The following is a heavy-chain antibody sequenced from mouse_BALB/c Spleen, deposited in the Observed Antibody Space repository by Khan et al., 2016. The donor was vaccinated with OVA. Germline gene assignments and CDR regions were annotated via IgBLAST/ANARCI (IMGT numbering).Heavy chain of an antibody. CDR1: SYSFTGYF. J-gene: IGHJ2*01. CDR2: INPHIGET. V-gene: IGHV1-20*02. CDR3: TRIYGSDFDY. Sequence: EVQLQQSGPELVKPGASVKISCKASSYSFTGYFMSWVMQSHGKSLEWIGRINPHIGETLYNQKFKGKATLTVDESSSTAPMELRSLASEDSAGYYCTRIYGSDFDYWGQGTPLTVSS. D-gene: IGHD1-1*01.